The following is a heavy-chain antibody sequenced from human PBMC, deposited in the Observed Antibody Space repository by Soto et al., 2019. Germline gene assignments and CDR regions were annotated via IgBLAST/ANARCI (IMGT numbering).Heavy chain of an antibody. CDR2: INPSGGST. J-gene: IGHJ4*02. CDR1: GYTFTSYY. CDR3: ARGLTVTGFDY. Sequence: QVQMVQSGAEVKKPGASVKVSCKTSGYTFTSYYMHWVRQAPGQGLEWMGIINPSGGSTSYAQKCEGXXIXTXXTSTGTVYMELSSLRSEDNAVYYCARGLTVTGFDYWGQGTLVTVSS. D-gene: IGHD4-17*01. V-gene: IGHV1-46*03.